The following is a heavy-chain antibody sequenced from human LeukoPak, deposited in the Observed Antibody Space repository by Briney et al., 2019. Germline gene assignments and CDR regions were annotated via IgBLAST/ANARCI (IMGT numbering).Heavy chain of an antibody. Sequence: ASVKVSCKASGYTFTSYYMHWVRQAPGQGLEWMGIINPSGGSTSYAQKFQGRVTMTRDMSTSTVYMELSRLRSDDTAVYYCARRHSSGWYFWGYFDYWGQGTLVTVSS. J-gene: IGHJ4*02. D-gene: IGHD6-19*01. CDR3: ARRHSSGWYFWGYFDY. V-gene: IGHV1-46*01. CDR2: INPSGGST. CDR1: GYTFTSYY.